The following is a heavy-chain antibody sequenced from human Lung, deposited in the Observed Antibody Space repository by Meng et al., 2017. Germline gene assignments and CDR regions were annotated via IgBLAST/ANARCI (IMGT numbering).Heavy chain of an antibody. D-gene: IGHD2-15*01. Sequence: EVQPVESGGGLVTPGGSLRLSCAASGFTFSNYSMNWVRQAPGKGLEWVSSISSDSRYIFYADSVKGRFTISRDNAKNSLYLQMHSLRPEDTAVFYCARFETVGVATGDFWGQGTLVTVSS. CDR3: ARFETVGVATGDF. CDR2: ISSDSRYI. CDR1: GFTFSNYS. J-gene: IGHJ4*02. V-gene: IGHV3-21*01.